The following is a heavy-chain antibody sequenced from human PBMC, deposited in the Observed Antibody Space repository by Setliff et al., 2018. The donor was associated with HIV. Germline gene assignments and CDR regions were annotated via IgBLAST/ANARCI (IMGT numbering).Heavy chain of an antibody. CDR2: ILFDGTYT. J-gene: IGHJ4*02. CDR3: TKREAGAKPFDY. CDR1: GFTFSTYG. V-gene: IGHV3-30*02. D-gene: IGHD1-26*01. Sequence: PGGSLRLSCAASGFTFSTYGMHWVRQAPGKGLEWVASILFDGTYTWYADSVKGRFIIARDDSKNMLYLQMNSLRAEDTALYYCTKREAGAKPFDYWGRGTLVTVSS.